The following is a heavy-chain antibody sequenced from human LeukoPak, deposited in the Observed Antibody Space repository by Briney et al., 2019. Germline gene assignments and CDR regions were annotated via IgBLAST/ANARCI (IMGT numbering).Heavy chain of an antibody. D-gene: IGHD6-19*01. Sequence: ASVKVSSKASGYTFTIYAMHWVRQAPGQRLEWMGWINAGNGNTKYSQKFQGRVTITRDTSASTAYMELSSLRPEDTAVYYCARSPVAGVDWFDPWGQGTLVTVSS. V-gene: IGHV1-3*01. CDR3: ARSPVAGVDWFDP. J-gene: IGHJ5*02. CDR1: GYTFTIYA. CDR2: INAGNGNT.